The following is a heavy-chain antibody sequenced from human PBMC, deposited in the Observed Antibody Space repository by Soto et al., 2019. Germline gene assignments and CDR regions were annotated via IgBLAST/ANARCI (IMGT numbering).Heavy chain of an antibody. CDR2: ISAYNGNT. CDR3: ARVGYSSSWNGNFDY. Sequence: GASVKVSCKASGYTFTSYGISWVRQAPGQGLEWMGWISAYNGNTNYAQKLQGRVTMTTDTSTSTNYMELRSLRSDDTAVYYCARVGYSSSWNGNFDYWGQGTLVTVSS. D-gene: IGHD6-13*01. CDR1: GYTFTSYG. V-gene: IGHV1-18*01. J-gene: IGHJ4*02.